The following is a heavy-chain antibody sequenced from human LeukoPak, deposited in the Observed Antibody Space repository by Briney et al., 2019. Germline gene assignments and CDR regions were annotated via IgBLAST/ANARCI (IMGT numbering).Heavy chain of an antibody. D-gene: IGHD2-15*01. Sequence: TSETLSLTCSVSGASIKSGDDYWIWIRQPPGKGLEWIGHMYYSGSTYYKPSLRSRVTMSLDTSKNQFSLKLTSVTAADTAVYYCARVRGVCTGRSCYEIAAWGQGALVTVSS. CDR2: MYYSGST. CDR3: ARVRGVCTGRSCYEIAA. J-gene: IGHJ4*02. V-gene: IGHV4-30-4*01. CDR1: GASIKSGDDY.